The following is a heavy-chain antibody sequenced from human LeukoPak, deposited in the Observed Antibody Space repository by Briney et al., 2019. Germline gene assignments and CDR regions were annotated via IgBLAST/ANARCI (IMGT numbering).Heavy chain of an antibody. CDR3: ARGLGYSTSSISFDS. CDR2: IYPADYDT. J-gene: IGHJ4*02. Sequence: GESLKISCRVSGYDFTSYWIAWVRQVPGRGLEWMGFIYPADYDTRYSPSFQGQVTISADRSVTTAYLQWSSLKASDTAVYFCARGLGYSTSSISFDSWGQGTLVTVSS. D-gene: IGHD6-6*01. V-gene: IGHV5-51*01. CDR1: GYDFTSYW.